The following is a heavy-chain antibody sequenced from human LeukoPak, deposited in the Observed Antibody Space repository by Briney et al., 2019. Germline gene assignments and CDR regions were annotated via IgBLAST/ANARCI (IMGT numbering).Heavy chain of an antibody. CDR2: IGISSGNT. Sequence: GVSLRLFCAASGFIFIDYSMNWVRQAPGKGREWISYIGISSGNTKYTDSVKARFTISRHKARNSLFLQMNSLRVEDTAMYYWARDHRYAFDNWGHGTLATVSS. J-gene: IGHJ4*01. V-gene: IGHV3-48*01. D-gene: IGHD5-12*01. CDR3: ARDHRYAFDN. CDR1: GFIFIDYS.